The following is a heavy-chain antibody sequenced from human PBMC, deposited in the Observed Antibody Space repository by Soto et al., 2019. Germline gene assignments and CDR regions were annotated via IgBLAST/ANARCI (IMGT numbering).Heavy chain of an antibody. J-gene: IGHJ6*03. Sequence: EVQLVESGGGLVQPGGSLRLSCAASGFTFSSYWMSWVRQAPGKGLEWVANIKQDGSEKYYVDSVKGRFTISRDNAKNSLYLQMNSLRAEDTAVYYCARGGLLARYYMDVWGKGTTVTVSS. D-gene: IGHD2-15*01. V-gene: IGHV3-7*01. CDR1: GFTFSSYW. CDR2: IKQDGSEK. CDR3: ARGGLLARYYMDV.